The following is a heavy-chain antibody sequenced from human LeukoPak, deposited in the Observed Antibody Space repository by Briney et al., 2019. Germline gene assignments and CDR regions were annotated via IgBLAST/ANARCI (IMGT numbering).Heavy chain of an antibody. J-gene: IGHJ5*02. Sequence: GGSLRLSCAASGFTFSSYAMHWVRQAPGKGLEWVAVISYDGSNKYYADSVKGRFTISRDNSKNTLYLQMNSLRAEDTAVYYCARGYCSSTTCYPGDWFDPWGQGTLVIVSS. V-gene: IGHV3-30-3*01. CDR3: ARGYCSSTTCYPGDWFDP. CDR2: ISYDGSNK. D-gene: IGHD2-2*01. CDR1: GFTFSSYA.